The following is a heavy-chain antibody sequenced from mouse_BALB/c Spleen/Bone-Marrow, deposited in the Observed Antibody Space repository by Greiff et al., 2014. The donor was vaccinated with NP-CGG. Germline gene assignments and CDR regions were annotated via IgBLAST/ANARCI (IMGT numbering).Heavy chain of an antibody. CDR1: GFNIKDTF. V-gene: IGHV14-3*02. J-gene: IGHJ4*01. CDR2: IDLANGIT. D-gene: IGHD2-1*01. Sequence: EVQLVESGAELVKPGASVKLSCTASGFNIKDTFMHWMKQRPEQGLEWNGRIDLANGITKYDPKFQGKATITTDTSSNTAYLQLSSLTSEDTAVYYCASSGNYEGGAMDYWGQGTSVTVSS. CDR3: ASSGNYEGGAMDY.